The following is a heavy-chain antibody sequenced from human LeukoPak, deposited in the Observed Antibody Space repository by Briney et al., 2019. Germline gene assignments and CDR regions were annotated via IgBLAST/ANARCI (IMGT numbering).Heavy chain of an antibody. J-gene: IGHJ4*02. CDR3: ARIPHPDYADAQ. Sequence: GGSLRLSCAASGFIVGSFAMAWVRQAPGKGLEWVAAIDGGRDNTHYADSVKGRFTVSRDNGKKLVHLQLNSLRAEDTAVYFCARIPHPDYADAQWGQGTLVIVSS. CDR2: IDGGRDNT. V-gene: IGHV3-23*01. CDR1: GFIVGSFA. D-gene: IGHD4-17*01.